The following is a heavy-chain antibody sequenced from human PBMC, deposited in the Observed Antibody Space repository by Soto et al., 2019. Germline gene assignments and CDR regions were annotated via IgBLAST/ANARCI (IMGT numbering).Heavy chain of an antibody. Sequence: EVQLVASGGGLVQPGRSLRLSCAASGFTFDDYAMHWVRQAPGKGLEWVSGISWNSGSIGYADSVKCRFTISRDNAKNSLDLHINCLRADDTALSYCAKAHGSGSYSCFDSWGQGTLVIVSA. V-gene: IGHV3-9*01. J-gene: IGHJ4*02. D-gene: IGHD3-10*01. CDR2: ISWNSGSI. CDR3: AKAHGSGSYSCFDS. CDR1: GFTFDDYA.